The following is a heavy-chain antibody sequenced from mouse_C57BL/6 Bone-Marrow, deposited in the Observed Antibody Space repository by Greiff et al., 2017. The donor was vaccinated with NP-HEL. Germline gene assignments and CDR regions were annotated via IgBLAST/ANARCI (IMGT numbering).Heavy chain of an antibody. Sequence: QVHVKQSGPELVKPGASVKISCKASGYTFTDYYINWVKQRPGQGLEWIGWIFPGSGSTYYNEKFKGKATLTVDKSSSTAYMLLSSLTSEDSAVYFCARSLGNSLYFDYWGQGTTLTVSS. D-gene: IGHD4-1*01. CDR2: IFPGSGST. CDR3: ARSLGNSLYFDY. V-gene: IGHV1-75*01. CDR1: GYTFTDYY. J-gene: IGHJ2*01.